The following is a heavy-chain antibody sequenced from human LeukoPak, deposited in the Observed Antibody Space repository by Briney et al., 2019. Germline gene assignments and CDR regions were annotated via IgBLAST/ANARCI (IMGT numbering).Heavy chain of an antibody. CDR1: GFTFSSYA. CDR3: AKDVGPLVYWYFDL. J-gene: IGHJ2*01. V-gene: IGHV3-23*01. Sequence: GGSLRLSCAASGFTFSSYAMSWVRQAPGKGLEWVSDISGSGGSTYYADSVKGRFTISRDNSKNTLYLQMNSLRAEDTAVYYCAKDVGPLVYWYFDLWGRGTLVTVSS. CDR2: ISGSGGST. D-gene: IGHD2-8*02.